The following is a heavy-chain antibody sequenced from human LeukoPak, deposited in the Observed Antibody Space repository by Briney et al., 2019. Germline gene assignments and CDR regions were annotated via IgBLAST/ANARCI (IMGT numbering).Heavy chain of an antibody. J-gene: IGHJ6*03. V-gene: IGHV3-20*04. Sequence: PGGSLRLSCAASGFTFDDYGMSWVRQAPGKGLEWVSGINWNGGSTGYADSVKGRFTISRDNAKNSLYLQMNSLRAEDTALYYCARDVGDDSTFYYYMDVWGKGTTVTISS. CDR3: ARDVGDDSTFYYYMDV. CDR2: INWNGGST. D-gene: IGHD3-22*01. CDR1: GFTFDDYG.